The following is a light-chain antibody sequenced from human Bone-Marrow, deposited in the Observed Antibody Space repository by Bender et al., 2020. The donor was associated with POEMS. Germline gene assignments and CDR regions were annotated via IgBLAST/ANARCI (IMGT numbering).Light chain of an antibody. CDR2: QDT. CDR3: QAWDTYSVI. V-gene: IGLV3-1*01. Sequence: SYEVTQPPSVSVSPGQTASITCSGDDLGDKYVAWYQQKPGQSPVLVIYQDTKRPSGTPARFSGSNSGNTATLTISGTQAMNEADYYCQAWDTYSVIFCGGTKLTVL. CDR1: DLGDKY. J-gene: IGLJ2*01.